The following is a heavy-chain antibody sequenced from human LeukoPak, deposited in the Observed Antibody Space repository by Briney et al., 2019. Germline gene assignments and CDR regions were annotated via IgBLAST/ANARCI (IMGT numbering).Heavy chain of an antibody. Sequence: SGPTLVNPTQTLTLTCTFSGFSLTTRGVGVGWFRRPPGKALEWLALIYWNDDKRYSPSLKSRLTITKDTSKNQVVLTMTNMDPVDTATYYCAHAARQQPGDYWGQGTLVTVSS. D-gene: IGHD6-13*01. CDR3: AHAARQQPGDY. CDR2: IYWNDDK. J-gene: IGHJ4*02. V-gene: IGHV2-5*01. CDR1: GFSLTTRGVG.